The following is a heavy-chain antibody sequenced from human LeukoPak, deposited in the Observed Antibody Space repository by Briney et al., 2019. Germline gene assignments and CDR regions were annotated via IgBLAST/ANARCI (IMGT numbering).Heavy chain of an antibody. CDR2: IYYSGST. CDR1: GGSISSSSYY. Sequence: SETLSLTCTVSGGSISSSSYYWGWIRQPPGKGLESIGSIYYSGSTYYNPSLKSRVTISVDTSKNQFSLKLSSVTAADTAVYYCASASIVVVTSDAFDIWGQGTMVTVSS. CDR3: ASASIVVVTSDAFDI. D-gene: IGHD2-21*02. V-gene: IGHV4-39*01. J-gene: IGHJ3*02.